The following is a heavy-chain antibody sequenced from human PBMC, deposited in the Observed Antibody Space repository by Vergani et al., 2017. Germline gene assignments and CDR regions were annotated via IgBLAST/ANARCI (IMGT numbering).Heavy chain of an antibody. CDR2: VKQDGSVK. CDR1: GITFWKFG. J-gene: IGHJ6*03. Sequence: EVDLVESGGGLAQPGGSLRLSCEASGITFWKFGMHWVRQGPGKGLEWVANVKQDGSVKYYGDSVEGRFTVSRDSSSLHLEMKGLRAEDTALYYCARVRYFCSGDCHPGEYYYYMDVWGKGTTVTVTS. V-gene: IGHV3-7*01. CDR3: ARVRYFCSGDCHPGEYYYYMDV. D-gene: IGHD3-3*01.